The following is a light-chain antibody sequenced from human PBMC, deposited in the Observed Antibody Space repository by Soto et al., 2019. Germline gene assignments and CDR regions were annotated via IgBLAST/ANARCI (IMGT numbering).Light chain of an antibody. CDR3: QQTYSTLT. J-gene: IGKJ3*01. V-gene: IGKV1-39*01. CDR2: AAS. Sequence: DIQMTQSPSSQSASVGDRVTITCRASQSISSYLNWYQQKPGKAPKLLIYAASSLQSGVPSRFSGRGSGTDFTLTISSLQPEDFATYYCQQTYSTLTFGPGTKVDIK. CDR1: QSISSY.